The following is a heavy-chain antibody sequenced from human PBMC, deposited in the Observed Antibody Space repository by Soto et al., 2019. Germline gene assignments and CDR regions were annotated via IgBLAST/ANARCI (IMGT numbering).Heavy chain of an antibody. D-gene: IGHD1-7*01. J-gene: IGHJ4*01. CDR1: GYTFSDYI. CDR3: ARDSLNYSSPFCH. CDR2: FSDYNGNT. V-gene: IGHV1-18*01. Sequence: QVQLVQSGAELKKPGASVKISCKASGYTFSDYIITWVRQAPGQGLEWMGWFSDYNGNTNYAQKFLGRVSMTTDTSTSTAYLELKSPTSDDTAGDFWARDSLNYSSPFCHRGQGTLITVSS.